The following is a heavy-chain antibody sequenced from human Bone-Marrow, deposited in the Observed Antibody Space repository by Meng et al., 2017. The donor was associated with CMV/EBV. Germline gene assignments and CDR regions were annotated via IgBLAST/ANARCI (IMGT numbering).Heavy chain of an antibody. CDR2: TSYDGSNK. D-gene: IGHD6-13*01. V-gene: IGHV3-30-3*01. Sequence: GESLKISCAASGFTFSSYAMHWVRQAPGKGLEWVAVTSYDGSNKYYADSVKGRFTISRDNSKNTLYLQMNSLRAEDTAVYYCAREPGQLAGAHYYYYYGMDVWGQGTTVTVSS. CDR3: AREPGQLAGAHYYYYYGMDV. J-gene: IGHJ6*02. CDR1: GFTFSSYA.